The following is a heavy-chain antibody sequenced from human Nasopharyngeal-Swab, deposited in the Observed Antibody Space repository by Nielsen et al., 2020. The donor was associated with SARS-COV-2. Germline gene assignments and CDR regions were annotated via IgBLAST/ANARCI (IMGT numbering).Heavy chain of an antibody. D-gene: IGHD2/OR15-2a*01. CDR1: GFTFSSYA. CDR3: AREGIDAFDI. CDR2: ISGAGSST. Sequence: GGSLRLSCVASGFTFSSYAMSWVRQAPGKGLNWVSAISGAGSSTYYADSVKGRFTISRDNSKSTLHLQMSSLRAEDTATYYCAREGIDAFDIWGQGTMVTVSS. J-gene: IGHJ3*02. V-gene: IGHV3-23*01.